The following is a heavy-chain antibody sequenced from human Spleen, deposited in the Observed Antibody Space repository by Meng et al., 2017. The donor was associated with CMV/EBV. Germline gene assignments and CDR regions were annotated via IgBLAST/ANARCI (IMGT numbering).Heavy chain of an antibody. J-gene: IGHJ4*02. D-gene: IGHD3-22*01. Sequence: GESLKISCTAPGFTVSYNYMTWVRQAPGKGLEWVSVIYSGGDTYCADSVKDRFTISGDSSKNTVFLQMNSLRPEDTGIYYCVRDSSGYFGPGDYWGQGTLVTVSS. CDR1: GFTVSYNY. V-gene: IGHV3-66*02. CDR3: VRDSSGYFGPGDY. CDR2: IYSGGDT.